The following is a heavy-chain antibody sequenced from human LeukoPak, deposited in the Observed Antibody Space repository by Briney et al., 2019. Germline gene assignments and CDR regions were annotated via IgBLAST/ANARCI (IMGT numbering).Heavy chain of an antibody. D-gene: IGHD5-18*01. CDR2: IYSGGST. CDR1: GFTVGSNY. Sequence: QSGGSLRLSCAASGFTVGSNYMSWVRQAPGKGLEGVSVIYSGGSTYYADSVKGRFTISRDNSKNTLYLQMNSLRAEDTAVYYCARDAMVSYYYYGMDVWGQGTTVTVSS. V-gene: IGHV3-66*02. CDR3: ARDAMVSYYYYGMDV. J-gene: IGHJ6*02.